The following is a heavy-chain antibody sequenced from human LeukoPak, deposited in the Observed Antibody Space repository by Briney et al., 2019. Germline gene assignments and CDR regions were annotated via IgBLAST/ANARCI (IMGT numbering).Heavy chain of an antibody. CDR2: INPNSGGT. CDR3: ARGDSSGWYEVYYFDY. V-gene: IGHV1-2*04. J-gene: IGHJ4*02. CDR1: GYTFTGYY. D-gene: IGHD6-19*01. Sequence: GASVKVSCKASGYTFTGYYMHWVRQAPGQGLEWMGWINPNSGGTNYAQKFQGWVTMTRDTSISTAYMELSRLRSDDTAEYYCARGDSSGWYEVYYFDYWGQGTLVTVSS.